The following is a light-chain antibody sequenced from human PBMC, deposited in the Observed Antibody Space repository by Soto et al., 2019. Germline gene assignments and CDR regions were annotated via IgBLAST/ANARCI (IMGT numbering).Light chain of an antibody. CDR3: QQANDFPYT. CDR1: QAIGSW. V-gene: IGKV1-12*01. CDR2: GAS. J-gene: IGKJ2*01. Sequence: DIQMTQSPSSVSASVGDRVTINCRASQAIGSWLAWYQQKPGKAPRLLIYGASSMQSGVPSRFSGRGSGTDFALTISGLQPEDSATYYCQQANDFPYTFGQGTKLEI.